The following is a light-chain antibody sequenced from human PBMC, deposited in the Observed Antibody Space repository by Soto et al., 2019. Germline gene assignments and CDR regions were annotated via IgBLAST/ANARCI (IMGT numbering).Light chain of an antibody. CDR2: GAS. CDR3: QQYGSSPRSIT. Sequence: EIVLTQSPGTLSLSPGERATLSCRASQSVSSSYLAWYQQKPGQAPRLLIYGASSRATGIPDRFSGSGSGTDFTLTISRLEPEDFAVYYCQQYGSSPRSITFGQGKRLEIK. J-gene: IGKJ5*01. CDR1: QSVSSSY. V-gene: IGKV3-20*01.